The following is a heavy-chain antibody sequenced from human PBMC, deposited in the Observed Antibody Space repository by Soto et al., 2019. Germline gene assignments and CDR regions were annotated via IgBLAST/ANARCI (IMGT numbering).Heavy chain of an antibody. J-gene: IGHJ4*02. D-gene: IGHD2-8*02. V-gene: IGHV4-34*01. CDR1: GGSFSGYY. Sequence: QVQLQQWGAGLLKPSETLSLTCAVYGGSFSGYYWTWIRQPPGTGREWMGKINHIGSTNYNPSLKSRVTISVDTSKNQFSLKLTSVTAADTAVYYCARDKITGLFDYWGQGTLVTVSS. CDR3: ARDKITGLFDY. CDR2: INHIGST.